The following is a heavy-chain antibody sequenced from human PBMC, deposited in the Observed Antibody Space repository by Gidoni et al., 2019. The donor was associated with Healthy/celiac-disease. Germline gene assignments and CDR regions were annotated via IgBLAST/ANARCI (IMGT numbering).Heavy chain of an antibody. J-gene: IGHJ4*02. CDR1: GFTFSSYW. D-gene: IGHD3-16*01. CDR3: VRKGGED. V-gene: IGHV3-74*01. Sequence: EVQLVESGGGLVQPGGSLRLSCADSGFTFSSYWLHWVRQAPGTGLVWFSRIKSDGSGPNYADSGKGRFTISRDNAKNTLYLQINSLRAEDTAVYYCVRKGGEDWGQGTLVTVSS. CDR2: IKSDGSGP.